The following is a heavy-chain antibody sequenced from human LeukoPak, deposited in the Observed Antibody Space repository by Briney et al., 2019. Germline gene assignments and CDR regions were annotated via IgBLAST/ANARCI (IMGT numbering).Heavy chain of an antibody. Sequence: PGGSLRLSCAASGFTFSSYSMNWVRQAPGKGLEWVSSISSSSSYIYYADSVKGRFTISRDNAKNSLYLQMNSLRAEDTAVYYCARGSARDSSGYYYDTLDYWGQGTLVTVSS. CDR3: ARGSARDSSGYYYDTLDY. J-gene: IGHJ4*02. CDR2: ISSSSSYI. V-gene: IGHV3-21*01. D-gene: IGHD3-22*01. CDR1: GFTFSSYS.